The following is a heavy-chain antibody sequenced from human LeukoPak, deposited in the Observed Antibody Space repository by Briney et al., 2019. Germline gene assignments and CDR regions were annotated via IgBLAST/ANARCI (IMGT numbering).Heavy chain of an antibody. CDR1: GGSVSFYY. Sequence: LETLSLTCTVSGGSVSFYYWSWIRQPPGKGLEWIGYIYHSGSTNYNPSLKSRVTISVDTSKNQFSLKVSSVTAADTAVYYCARDARGSSYMDVWGQGTTVTVSS. CDR2: IYHSGST. V-gene: IGHV4-59*02. J-gene: IGHJ6*02. CDR3: ARDARGSSYMDV. D-gene: IGHD3-10*01.